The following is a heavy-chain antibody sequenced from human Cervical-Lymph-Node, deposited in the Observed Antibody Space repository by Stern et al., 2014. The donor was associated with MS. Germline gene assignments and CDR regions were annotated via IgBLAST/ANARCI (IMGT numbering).Heavy chain of an antibody. CDR3: ASAGTGGRFV. CDR1: GYNFIAQW. J-gene: IGHJ6*02. Sequence: QLVQSGAEVKKPGESLKISCEGFGYNFIAQWIGWARQMPGKGLEYMGIIHPGDSDTRYTSSFQGHITLSVDRSISTAFLQWSSLKASDTGIYYCASAGTGGRFVWGQGTTVTVSS. CDR2: IHPGDSDT. D-gene: IGHD3-16*01. V-gene: IGHV5-51*03.